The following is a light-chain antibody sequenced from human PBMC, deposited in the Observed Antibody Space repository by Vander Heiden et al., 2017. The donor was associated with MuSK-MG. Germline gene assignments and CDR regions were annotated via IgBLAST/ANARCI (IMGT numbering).Light chain of an antibody. J-gene: IGKJ5*01. CDR3: RQDLQTPRT. V-gene: IGKV2-28*01. Sequence: DIVITHSPLSLPVTPGEPASISCRSSQSLLHSNGYNYLDWCLQKPGQSPQLLIYLGSNRASGVPDRFSGRGSGTDFTLKISRVEAEDVGVYSCRQDLQTPRTFGQWTRLEIK. CDR2: LGS. CDR1: QSLLHSNGYNY.